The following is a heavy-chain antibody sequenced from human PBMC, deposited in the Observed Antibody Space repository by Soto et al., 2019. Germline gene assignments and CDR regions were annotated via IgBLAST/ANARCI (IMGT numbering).Heavy chain of an antibody. D-gene: IGHD4-17*01. Sequence: QVQLVQSGAEVKKPGASVKVSCKASGYSFTSYSMHWVRQAPGQRLEWLGWINAGSGYTKYSQKSQGTVTLTRDTSAPTAYMELSSLISEDTSVYYCASGLPGYFDNWGQGTLVTVSS. CDR2: INAGSGYT. CDR1: GYSFTSYS. CDR3: ASGLPGYFDN. V-gene: IGHV1-3*01. J-gene: IGHJ4*02.